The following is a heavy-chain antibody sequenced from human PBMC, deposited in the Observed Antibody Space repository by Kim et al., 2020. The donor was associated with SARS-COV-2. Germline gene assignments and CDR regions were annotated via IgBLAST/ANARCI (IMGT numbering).Heavy chain of an antibody. CDR3: ARSLYDFWSGWRGNGMDV. V-gene: IGHV3-11*03. J-gene: IGHJ6*02. D-gene: IGHD3-3*01. Sequence: KGRLPISRANAKNSLYLQMNSLRAEDTAVYYCARSLYDFWSGWRGNGMDVWGQGTTVTVSS.